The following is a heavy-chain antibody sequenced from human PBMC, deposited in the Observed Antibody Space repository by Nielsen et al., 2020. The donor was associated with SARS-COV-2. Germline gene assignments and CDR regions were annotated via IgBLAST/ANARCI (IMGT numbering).Heavy chain of an antibody. CDR1: GYTFTSYG. CDR2: ISAYNGNT. V-gene: IGHV1-18*01. J-gene: IGHJ6*02. D-gene: IGHD5-18*01. Sequence: ASVKVSCKASGYTFTSYGISWVRQAPGQGLEWMGWISAYNGNTNYAQKLQGRVTMTTDTSTSTAYMELRSLRSEDTAVYYCARGTAMGYYYYGMDVWGQGTTVTVSS. CDR3: ARGTAMGYYYYGMDV.